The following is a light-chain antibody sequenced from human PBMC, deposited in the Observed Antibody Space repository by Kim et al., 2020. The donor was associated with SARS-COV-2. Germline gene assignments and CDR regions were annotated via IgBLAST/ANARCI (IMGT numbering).Light chain of an antibody. J-gene: IGLJ3*02. CDR3: QAWDRSPNWV. V-gene: IGLV3-1*01. CDR2: QDS. CDR1: KLGDKY. Sequence: SSELTQPPSVSVSPGQTASITCSGDKLGDKYVCWYQQKPGQSPVLVIYQDSKRPSGIPERFSGSNSGNTATLTISGTQAMDEADYYCQAWDRSPNWVFGGGTQLTVL.